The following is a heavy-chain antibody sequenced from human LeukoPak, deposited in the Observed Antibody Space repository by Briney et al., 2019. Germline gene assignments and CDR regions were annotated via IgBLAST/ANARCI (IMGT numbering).Heavy chain of an antibody. CDR3: ATAPILRGEGGEHYKYGMDV. CDR1: VGSISSGNW. Sequence: SETLSLTCAVPVGSISSGNWWSWVRPSPGKGLEWIGEIYHNGTPNYSPSLKSRVTISADTFKIHFSLKLTSVTAADTAVYYCATAPILRGEGGEHYKYGMDVWGQGTTVIVSS. CDR2: IYHNGTP. D-gene: IGHD2-2*02. J-gene: IGHJ6*02. V-gene: IGHV4-4*02.